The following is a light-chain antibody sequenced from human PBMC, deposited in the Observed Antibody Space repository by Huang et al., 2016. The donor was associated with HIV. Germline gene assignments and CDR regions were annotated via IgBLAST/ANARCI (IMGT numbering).Light chain of an antibody. J-gene: IGKJ4*01. V-gene: IGKV3-15*01. CDR2: SAS. CDR1: QSVNNN. CDR3: QQYDGWPPIT. Sequence: EIVMTQSPATLSVFPGERVTLSCRASQSVNNNLAWYQHKAGQAPRRLLYSASNRAPGIAARLSGSGSGTDFTLAISSLQSEDFAIYFCQQYDGWPPITFGGGTRVEVK.